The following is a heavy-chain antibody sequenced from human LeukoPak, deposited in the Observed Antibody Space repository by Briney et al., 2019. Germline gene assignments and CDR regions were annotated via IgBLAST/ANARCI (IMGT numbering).Heavy chain of an antibody. Sequence: PGGSLRLSCAASGFTFSSYWMSWVRQAPGKGLEWVSHISGSGGITHYADSVKGRFTISRDNFKNTLYLQMNSLRAEDTAIYYCAKDGSALWFGELSSYFDYWGQGTLVTVSS. D-gene: IGHD3-10*01. V-gene: IGHV3-23*01. CDR1: GFTFSSYW. CDR2: ISGSGGIT. CDR3: AKDGSALWFGELSSYFDY. J-gene: IGHJ4*02.